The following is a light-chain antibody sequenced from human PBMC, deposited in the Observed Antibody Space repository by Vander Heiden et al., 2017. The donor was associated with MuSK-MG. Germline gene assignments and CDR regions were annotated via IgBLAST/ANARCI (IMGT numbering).Light chain of an antibody. CDR1: QSIGTN. Sequence: EIVMTQSPATLSVSPGERATLSCRASQSIGTNLAWYQQKPGQAPRLLIFGASTRATGIPARFSGSGSGTEFTLTISSLQSEDFAVYYGQQCYNGPPIIFGQGTRLEIK. CDR3: QQCYNGPPII. CDR2: GAS. J-gene: IGKJ5*01. V-gene: IGKV3D-15*01.